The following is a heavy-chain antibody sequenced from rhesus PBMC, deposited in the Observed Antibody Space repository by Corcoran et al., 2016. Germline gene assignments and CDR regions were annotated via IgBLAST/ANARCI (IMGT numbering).Heavy chain of an antibody. J-gene: IGHJ4*01. D-gene: IGHD1-26*01. V-gene: IGHV4-160*01. CDR3: ARETGTTSYDY. CDR2: IYGSGGRP. CDR1: GGSLSSNY. Sequence: QVQLQESGPGLVKPSETLSLTCAVSGGSLSSNYWGWIRQPPGKGLEWIGRIYGSGGRPDYNPSLKSRVTISTDTSKNQFSLKLSSVTTADTAVYYCARETGTTSYDYWGQGVLVTVSS.